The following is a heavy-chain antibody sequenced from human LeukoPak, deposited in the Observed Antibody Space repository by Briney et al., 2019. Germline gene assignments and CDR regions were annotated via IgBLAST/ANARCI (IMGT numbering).Heavy chain of an antibody. D-gene: IGHD3-3*01. Sequence: PGGSLRLSCAAPGFTFSSYAMSWVRQAPGKGLEWVSAISGSGGSTYYADSVKGRFTISRDNSKNTLYLQMNSLRAEDTAVYYCAKAPLEVGAFDIWGQGTMVTVSS. CDR2: ISGSGGST. V-gene: IGHV3-23*01. CDR1: GFTFSSYA. J-gene: IGHJ3*02. CDR3: AKAPLEVGAFDI.